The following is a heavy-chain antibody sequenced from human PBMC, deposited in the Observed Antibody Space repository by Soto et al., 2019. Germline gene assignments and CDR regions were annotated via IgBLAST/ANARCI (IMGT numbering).Heavy chain of an antibody. J-gene: IGHJ6*02. V-gene: IGHV1-18*01. CDR1: GYTFTSYG. CDR3: ARDSGDYDHYYGMDV. D-gene: IGHD4-17*01. Sequence: GPSVKVSCKASGYTFTSYGISWVRQAPGQGLEWMGWISAYNGNTNYAQKLQGRVTMTTDTSTSTAYMELRSLRSDDTAVYYCARDSGDYDHYYGMDVWGQGTTVTVSS. CDR2: ISAYNGNT.